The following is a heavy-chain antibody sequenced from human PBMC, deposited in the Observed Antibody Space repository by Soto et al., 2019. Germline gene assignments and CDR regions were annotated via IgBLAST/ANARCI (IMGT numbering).Heavy chain of an antibody. CDR1: GYTFTGYY. Sequence: ASVKVSCKASGYTFTGYYMHWVRQAPGQGLEWMGWINPNSGGTNYAQKFQGWVTMTRDTSISTAYMELSRLRSDDTAVYYCARDQAATVTVYYYYGMDVWGQGTRVTVSS. D-gene: IGHD4-17*01. CDR2: INPNSGGT. J-gene: IGHJ6*02. CDR3: ARDQAATVTVYYYYGMDV. V-gene: IGHV1-2*04.